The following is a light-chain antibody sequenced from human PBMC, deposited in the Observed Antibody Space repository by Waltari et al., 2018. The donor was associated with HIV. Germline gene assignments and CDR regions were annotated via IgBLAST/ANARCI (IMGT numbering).Light chain of an antibody. CDR2: DVN. V-gene: IGLV2-11*01. CDR3: CSYAGIWGV. Sequence: QSALTQPRPVSGSPGQSVTISCTGTSSDVGSYNYVSWYQQHPGKAPKLMIYDVNKRPSGVPDRFSGSKSGNTASLNISGLQAEDESDYYCCSYAGIWGVFGTGTKVTVL. CDR1: SSDVGSYNY. J-gene: IGLJ1*01.